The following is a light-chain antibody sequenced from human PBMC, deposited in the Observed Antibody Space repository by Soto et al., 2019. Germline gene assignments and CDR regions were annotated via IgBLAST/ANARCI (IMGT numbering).Light chain of an antibody. V-gene: IGLV2-23*02. Sequence: QSALTQPASVSASPGQSITLSCTGSSSDVGAHNLVSWYQQHPGKAPKLIIFEVSKRPSGISNRFSGSKSGNTASLTISGLQAEDEADYYCCSYAGSTAFYVFGSGTKVTVL. J-gene: IGLJ1*01. CDR3: CSYAGSTAFYV. CDR1: SSDVGAHNL. CDR2: EVS.